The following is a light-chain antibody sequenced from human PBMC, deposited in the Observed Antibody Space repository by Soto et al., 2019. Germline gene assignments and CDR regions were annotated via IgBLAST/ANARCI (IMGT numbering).Light chain of an antibody. CDR2: GAS. CDR3: QQYGSSALT. V-gene: IGKV3-15*01. CDR1: QSIGSN. Sequence: EIVMTQSPATLSVSPGERATLSCRASQSIGSNLAWYQQKPGQAPRLLIYGASTRATGIPARFSGSGSGTDFTLTISRLEPEDFAVYYCQQYGSSALTFGGGTKVDIK. J-gene: IGKJ4*01.